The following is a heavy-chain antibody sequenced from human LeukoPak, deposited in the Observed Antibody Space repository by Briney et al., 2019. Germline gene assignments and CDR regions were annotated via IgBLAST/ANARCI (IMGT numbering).Heavy chain of an antibody. CDR3: ARVGRRYCSSTSCNHQRNWFDP. V-gene: IGHV4-34*01. Sequence: SETLSLTCAAYGGSFSGYYWSWIRQPPGKGLEWIGEINHSGSTNYNPSLKSRVTISVDTSKNQFSLKLSSVTAADTAVYYCARVGRRYCSSTSCNHQRNWFDPWGQGTLVTVSS. J-gene: IGHJ5*02. D-gene: IGHD2-2*01. CDR2: INHSGST. CDR1: GGSFSGYY.